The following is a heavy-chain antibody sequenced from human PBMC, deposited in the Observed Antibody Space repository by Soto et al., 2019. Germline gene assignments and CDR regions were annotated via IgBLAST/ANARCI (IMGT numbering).Heavy chain of an antibody. CDR2: TYYRSKWYN. D-gene: IGHD6-6*01. CDR1: GDSVSSNSAA. Sequence: SQTLSPTCAISGDSVSSNSAAWNWIRQSPSRGLEWLGRTYYRSKWYNDYAVSVKGRITINPDTSKNQFSLQLNSVTPEDTAVYYCARDAEQYDSSSGVYWGRGTLVNVSS. V-gene: IGHV6-1*01. J-gene: IGHJ4*02. CDR3: ARDAEQYDSSSGVY.